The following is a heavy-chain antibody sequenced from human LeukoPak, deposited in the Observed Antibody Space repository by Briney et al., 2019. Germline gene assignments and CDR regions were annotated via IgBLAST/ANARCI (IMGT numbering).Heavy chain of an antibody. CDR2: IYSDNT. V-gene: IGHV3-53*01. D-gene: IGHD4/OR15-4a*01. Sequence: GGSLRLSCAASGFTFSSYAMSWVRQAPGKGLERVSFIYSDNTHYSDSVKGRLTISRDNSKNTLYLQMNSLRAEDTAVYYCARRAGAYSHPYDYWGQGTLVTVSS. J-gene: IGHJ4*02. CDR1: GFTFSSYA. CDR3: ARRAGAYSHPYDY.